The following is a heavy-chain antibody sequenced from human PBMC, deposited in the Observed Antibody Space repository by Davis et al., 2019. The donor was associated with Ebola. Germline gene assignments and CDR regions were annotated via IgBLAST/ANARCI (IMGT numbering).Heavy chain of an antibody. CDR2: ISAYNGNT. V-gene: IGHV1-18*01. CDR3: ARPSIVGTTTTASDI. J-gene: IGHJ3*02. CDR1: GYTFNNYA. D-gene: IGHD1-26*01. Sequence: AASVKVSCKASGYTFNNYAISWVRQAPGQGLEWMGWISAYNGNTNYAQILQGRVTMTTDTSTGTAYMELRSLRSDDTAVYFCARPSIVGTTTTASDIWGQGTMVTVSS.